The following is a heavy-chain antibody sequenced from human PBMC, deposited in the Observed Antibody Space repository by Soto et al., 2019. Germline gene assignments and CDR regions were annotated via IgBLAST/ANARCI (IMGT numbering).Heavy chain of an antibody. CDR2: INAGNGNT. J-gene: IGHJ4*02. V-gene: IGHV1-3*01. Sequence: QVQVVQSGAEVKKPGASVKVSCKTSGYTFTSYVMHWVRQAPGQRPEWMGWINAGNGNTKFSQKFQDRVTITRDTSASTAYMELSSLRSEDTAFYYCARDRNPYYYDKSGFFYADYWGQGTLVTVSS. CDR3: ARDRNPYYYDKSGFFYADY. CDR1: GYTFTSYV. D-gene: IGHD3-22*01.